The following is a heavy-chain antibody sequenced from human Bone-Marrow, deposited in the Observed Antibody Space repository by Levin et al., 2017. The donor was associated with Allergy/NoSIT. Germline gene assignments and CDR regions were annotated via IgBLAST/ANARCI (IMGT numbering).Heavy chain of an antibody. CDR1: GFTFSSFG. D-gene: IGHD3-3*01. CDR3: AREPYDSLSDSPDDWYFDL. J-gene: IGHJ2*01. Sequence: GESLKISCAASGFTFSSFGHHWVRQAPGKGLEWVALTSYDGSEKFYADSVKGRFTISRDNSKNTLYLEMTSLRPDDTAVYYCAREPYDSLSDSPDDWYFDLWGRGTLVTVSS. CDR2: TSYDGSEK. V-gene: IGHV3-30-3*01.